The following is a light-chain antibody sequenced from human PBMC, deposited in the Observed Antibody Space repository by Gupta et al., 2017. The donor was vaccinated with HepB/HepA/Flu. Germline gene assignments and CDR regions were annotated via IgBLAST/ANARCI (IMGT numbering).Light chain of an antibody. V-gene: IGLV2-14*03. CDR3: SSYTSSSTPWV. J-gene: IGLJ3*02. CDR1: SSDVGGYNY. Sequence: QSALTQPASVSGSPGQSITISCTGTSSDVGGYNYVSWYQQHPGKAPKLMIYDVSNRPSGVSNRFSGSKSGNTACLTISGLQAEDEADYYCSSYTSSSTPWVFGGGTKLTVL. CDR2: DVS.